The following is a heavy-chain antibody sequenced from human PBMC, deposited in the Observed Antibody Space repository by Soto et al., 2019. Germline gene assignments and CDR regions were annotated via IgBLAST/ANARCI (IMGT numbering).Heavy chain of an antibody. CDR2: ISYDGSNK. CDR1: GFTFSSYA. D-gene: IGHD6-19*01. V-gene: IGHV3-30-3*01. CDR3: ARTGIPVAGTPYDFEY. Sequence: QVQLVESGGGVVQPGRSLRLSCAASGFTFSSYAMHWVRQAPGKGLEWVAVISYDGSNKYYADSVKGRFTSSRDNSKNTLDLRMNRRRAGDTAVYYCARTGIPVAGTPYDFEYWGQGTVVSVSS. J-gene: IGHJ4*02.